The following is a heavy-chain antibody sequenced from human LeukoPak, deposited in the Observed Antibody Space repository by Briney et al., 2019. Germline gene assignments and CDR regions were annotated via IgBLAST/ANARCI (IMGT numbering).Heavy chain of an antibody. Sequence: SETLSLTCAVYGGSFSGYYWSWIRQPPGKGLEWIGEINHSGSTNYNPSLKSRVTTSVDTSKNQFSLKLSSVTAADTAVYYCARGLRQPRHYYYYMDVWGKGPRSPSP. CDR2: INHSGST. J-gene: IGHJ6*03. D-gene: IGHD1-1*01. CDR1: GGSFSGYY. V-gene: IGHV4-34*01. CDR3: ARGLRQPRHYYYYMDV.